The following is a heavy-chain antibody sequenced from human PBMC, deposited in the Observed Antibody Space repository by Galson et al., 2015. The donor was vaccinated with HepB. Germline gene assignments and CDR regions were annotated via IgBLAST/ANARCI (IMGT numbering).Heavy chain of an antibody. CDR2: ISGSGGST. Sequence: SLRLSCAASGFTFSSYAMSWVRQAPGKGLEWVSAISGSGGSTYYADSVKGRFTISRDNSKNTLYLQMNSLRDEDTAVYYCARPDYSNYGIGYWGRGTLVTVSS. CDR1: GFTFSSYA. V-gene: IGHV3-23*01. J-gene: IGHJ4*02. D-gene: IGHD4-11*01. CDR3: ARPDYSNYGIGY.